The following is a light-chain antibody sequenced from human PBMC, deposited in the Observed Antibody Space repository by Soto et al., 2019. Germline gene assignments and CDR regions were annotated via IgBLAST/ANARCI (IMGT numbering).Light chain of an antibody. V-gene: IGKV3-11*01. Sequence: IVLTQSPGTLSLSPGERATLSCRASRSITTSYLAWYQQKPGQAPRLLIYDASNRATGIPARFSGSGSGTDFTLTISSLEPEDFAVYYCQQRSNWPWTFGQGTKVDIK. CDR1: RSITTSY. J-gene: IGKJ1*01. CDR2: DAS. CDR3: QQRSNWPWT.